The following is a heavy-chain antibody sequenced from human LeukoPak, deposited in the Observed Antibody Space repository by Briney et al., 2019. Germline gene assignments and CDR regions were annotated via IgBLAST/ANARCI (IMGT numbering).Heavy chain of an antibody. CDR2: VNSSGST. J-gene: IGHJ4*02. Sequence: SETLSLTCAVYGGSFSRYYWSWIRQPPGKGLEWIGEVNSSGSTNYPSLKSRVTISVDTSKTQFSLKLNSVTAADTAVYYCARGLQDYTYWGQGTLVTVSS. CDR1: GGSFSRYY. D-gene: IGHD3-3*01. V-gene: IGHV4-34*01. CDR3: ARGLQDYTY.